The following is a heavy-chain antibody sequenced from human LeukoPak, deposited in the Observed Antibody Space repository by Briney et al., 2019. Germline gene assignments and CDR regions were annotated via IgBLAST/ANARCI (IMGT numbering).Heavy chain of an antibody. CDR2: IYYSGST. Sequence: PSETLSLTCTVSGGSISSSSYYWGWIRQPPGKGLEWIGSIYYSGSTYYSPSLKSRVTISVDTSKNQFSLKLSSVTAADTAVYYCARGSIVVVAARDWFDPWGQGTLVTVSS. CDR1: GGSISSSSYY. CDR3: ARGSIVVVAARDWFDP. D-gene: IGHD2-15*01. V-gene: IGHV4-39*01. J-gene: IGHJ5*02.